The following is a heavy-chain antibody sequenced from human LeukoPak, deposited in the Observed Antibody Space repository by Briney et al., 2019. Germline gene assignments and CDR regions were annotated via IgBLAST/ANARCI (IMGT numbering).Heavy chain of an antibody. CDR1: GYRFTSYG. CDR3: ATDLSGYSSGWFDP. V-gene: IGHV1-18*01. D-gene: IGHD6-19*01. J-gene: IGHJ5*02. Sequence: ASVKVSCKASGYRFTSYGFSWVRQAPGQGLEWMGWISAYSGTTDYPQKVQGRVTMTTDTSTTTAYVELRSLRSDDTAVYYCATDLSGYSSGWFDPWGQGTLVTVSS. CDR2: ISAYSGTT.